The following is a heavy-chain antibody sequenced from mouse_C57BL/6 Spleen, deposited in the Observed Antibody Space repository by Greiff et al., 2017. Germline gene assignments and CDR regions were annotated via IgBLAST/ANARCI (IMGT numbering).Heavy chain of an antibody. V-gene: IGHV1-82*01. CDR2: IYPGDGDT. CDR3: ARGFLYYYTMDS. Sequence: VQLQQSGPELVKPGASVKISCKASGYAFSSSWMNWVKQRPGKGLGWIGRIYPGDGDTNYNGKFKGKATLTADKSSSTAYMQLRILTSEDSAVYFCARGFLYYYTMDSWRQGTAVTVSS. CDR1: GYAFSSSW. D-gene: IGHD6-2*01. J-gene: IGHJ4*01.